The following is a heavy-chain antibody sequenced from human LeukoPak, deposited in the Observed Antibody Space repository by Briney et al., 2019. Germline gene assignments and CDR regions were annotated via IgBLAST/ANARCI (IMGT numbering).Heavy chain of an antibody. V-gene: IGHV3-30*18. CDR2: ISNDGSKK. Sequence: PGGSLRLSCAASGFTFSSYGMHWVRQAPGKGLEWVAVISNDGSKKYYADSVKGRFTISRDNSKNTLSLQVSSLRAEDTAVYYCAKDRYSYAFEYSDSWGQGTLATVSS. CDR3: AKDRYSYAFEYSDS. J-gene: IGHJ4*02. CDR1: GFTFSSYG. D-gene: IGHD5-18*01.